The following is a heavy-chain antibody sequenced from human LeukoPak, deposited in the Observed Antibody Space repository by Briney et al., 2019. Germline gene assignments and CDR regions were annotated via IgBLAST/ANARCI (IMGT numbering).Heavy chain of an antibody. CDR1: GFTFSSYE. V-gene: IGHV3-48*03. CDR2: ISASGNTK. CDR3: AREGYYYFDY. J-gene: IGHJ4*02. Sequence: GGSLRLSCAASGFTFSSYEVIWVRQAPGKGLEWVSYISASGNTKYYADSVKGQFTVSRDNAKNSLYLQMNSLRAEDTAVYYCAREGYYYFDYWGRGTLVTVSS. D-gene: IGHD1-1*01.